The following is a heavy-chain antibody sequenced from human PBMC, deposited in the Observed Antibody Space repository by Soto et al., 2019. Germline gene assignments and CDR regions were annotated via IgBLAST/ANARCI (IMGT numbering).Heavy chain of an antibody. CDR3: ASERMVYAMGTYYYYMDV. CDR1: GGSFSGYY. V-gene: IGHV4-34*01. D-gene: IGHD2-8*01. CDR2: SNHSGST. J-gene: IGHJ6*03. Sequence: SETLSLTCAVYGGSFSGYYWSWIRQPPGKGLEWIGESNHSGSTNYNPSLKSRVTISVDTSKNQFSLKLSSVTAADTAVYYCASERMVYAMGTYYYYMDVWGKGTTVTVSS.